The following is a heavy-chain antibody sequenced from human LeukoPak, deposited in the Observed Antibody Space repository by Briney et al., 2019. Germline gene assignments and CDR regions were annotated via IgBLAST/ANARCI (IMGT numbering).Heavy chain of an antibody. CDR2: IYSGGTAYYATA. CDR3: ARAGGNSYYYYMDV. Sequence: PGESLRLSCVVSGFTVSTNYMSWVRQAPGKGLEWVSLIYSGGTAYYATAYYADSVKGRFTISRDNSKNTLYLQMNSLRAEDTAVYYCARAGGNSYYYYMDVWGKGTPVTISS. V-gene: IGHV3-53*01. J-gene: IGHJ6*03. CDR1: GFTVSTNY. D-gene: IGHD4-23*01.